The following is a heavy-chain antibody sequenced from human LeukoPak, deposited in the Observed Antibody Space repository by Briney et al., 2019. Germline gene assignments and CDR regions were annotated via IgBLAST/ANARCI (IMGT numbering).Heavy chain of an antibody. V-gene: IGHV1-69*13. CDR3: ARDHRYSSSWFFAY. CDR2: IIPIFGTA. J-gene: IGHJ4*02. CDR1: GGTFSSYA. Sequence: ASVKVSCKASGGTFSSYAISWVRQAPGQGLEWMGGIIPIFGTADYAQKFQGRFTITADESTSTAYMELSSLRSEDTAVYYCARDHRYSSSWFFAYRGQGTLVTVSS. D-gene: IGHD6-13*01.